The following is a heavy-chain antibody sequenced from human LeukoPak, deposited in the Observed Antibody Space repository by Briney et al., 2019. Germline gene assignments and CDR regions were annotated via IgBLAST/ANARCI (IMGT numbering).Heavy chain of an antibody. J-gene: IGHJ3*01. CDR2: INGYGSGT. CDR3: AKEELVDYYDRSGYYPDVFDV. V-gene: IGHV3-23*01. CDR1: GFTFTSLA. Sequence: GGSLRLSCRASGFTFTSLAMTWVRQSPGKGLEWVSSINGYGSGTYYADSVKGRFTISRDNSENMVFLQMSSLRAEDTAVYYCAKEELVDYYDRSGYYPDVFDVWGQGTMVIVSS. D-gene: IGHD3-22*01.